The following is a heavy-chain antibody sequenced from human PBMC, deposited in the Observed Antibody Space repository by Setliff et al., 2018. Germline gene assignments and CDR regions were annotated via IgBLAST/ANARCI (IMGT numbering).Heavy chain of an antibody. CDR2: IKGDGSVK. D-gene: IGHD2-21*01. J-gene: IGHJ3*02. CDR1: GLSFSIYY. Sequence: LRLSCATSGLSFSIYYMSWIRQAPGKGLEWVTNIKGDGSVKSYVDSVKGRFTISRDNAKNSLYLQMNSLRAEDTAVYYCARDGYSHAFDIWGQGTMVTVS. V-gene: IGHV3-7*01. CDR3: ARDGYSHAFDI.